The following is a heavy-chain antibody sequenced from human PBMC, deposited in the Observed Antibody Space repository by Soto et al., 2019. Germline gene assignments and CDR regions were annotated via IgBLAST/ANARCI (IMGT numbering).Heavy chain of an antibody. Sequence: SETLSLTCTVSGGSISSSSYYWGWIRQPPGKGLEWIGSIYYSGSTYYNPSLKSRVTISVDTSKNQFSLKLTSVTAADTAVYYCARVSYYDYIWGSDRSHGFDYWGQGTLVTVSS. J-gene: IGHJ4*02. V-gene: IGHV4-39*01. CDR1: GGSISSSSYY. CDR2: IYYSGST. D-gene: IGHD3-16*02. CDR3: ARVSYYDYIWGSDRSHGFDY.